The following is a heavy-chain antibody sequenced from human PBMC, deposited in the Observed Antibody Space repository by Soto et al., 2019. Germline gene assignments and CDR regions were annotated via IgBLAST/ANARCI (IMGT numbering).Heavy chain of an antibody. J-gene: IGHJ4*02. CDR2: IRNKANSYTT. V-gene: IGHV3-72*01. Sequence: SLKISCAASGFTFSAHYMDWVRQAPGKGLEWVGRIRNKANSYTTEYAASVQGRFTISRDDSKNSVFLQMNSLKTEDTAVHYCVRVALGGRGNRLLDYWGQGTLVTV. D-gene: IGHD3-16*01. CDR3: VRVALGGRGNRLLDY. CDR1: GFTFSAHY.